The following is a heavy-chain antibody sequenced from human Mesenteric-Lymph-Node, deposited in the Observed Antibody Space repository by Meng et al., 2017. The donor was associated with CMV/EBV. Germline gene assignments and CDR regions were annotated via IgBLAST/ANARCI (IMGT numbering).Heavy chain of an antibody. CDR1: ADSVSSSPAA. J-gene: IGHJ4*02. CDR3: ARGNLFFDS. D-gene: IGHD2-21*01. Sequence: CSISADSVSSSPAAWSWFRQSPSGGLELLGRTYYRSNWFSDYALSVRGRVIINPDTSKNHFSLHLNSVTPEDTAVYYCARGNLFFDSWGQGTLVTVSS. V-gene: IGHV6-1*01. CDR2: TYYRSNWFS.